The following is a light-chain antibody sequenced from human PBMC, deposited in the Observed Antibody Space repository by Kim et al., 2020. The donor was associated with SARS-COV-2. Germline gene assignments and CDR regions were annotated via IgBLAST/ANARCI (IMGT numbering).Light chain of an antibody. CDR2: AAS. CDR3: QQSYSTPWT. CDR1: QSISSY. J-gene: IGKJ1*01. Sequence: ASLGDRFTFPCRPSQSISSYLHLYQQTPGQAPTLLIYAASSLQSGVPSRFSGSASGTDFTLPISSLHPEDFATYYCQQSYSTPWTFGQGTQVDIK. V-gene: IGKV1-39*01.